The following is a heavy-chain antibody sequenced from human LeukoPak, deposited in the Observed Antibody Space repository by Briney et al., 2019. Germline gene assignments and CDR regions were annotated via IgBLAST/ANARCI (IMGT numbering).Heavy chain of an antibody. CDR3: ARQGHYGSGDYYFDY. CDR1: GFSLSTSGVG. J-gene: IGHJ4*02. CDR2: IYWDDDK. Sequence: SGPTLVKPTQTLTLTCTLSGFSLSTSGVGVGWIRQPPGKALEWLALIYWDDDKRYSPSLKSRLTITKDTSKNQVVLTMTNMDPVDTATYYCARQGHYGSGDYYFDYWGQGTLVTVSS. D-gene: IGHD3-10*01. V-gene: IGHV2-5*02.